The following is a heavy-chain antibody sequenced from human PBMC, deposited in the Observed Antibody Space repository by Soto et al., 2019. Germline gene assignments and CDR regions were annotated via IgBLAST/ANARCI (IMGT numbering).Heavy chain of an antibody. J-gene: IGHJ4*02. CDR2: ISGGGEST. D-gene: IGHD2-2*01. CDR1: GFTFNSYA. CDR3: AKAVSISRTGWDF. Sequence: EVQLLLSGGGLVQPGGSLRLSCAASGFTFNSYAMSWVRQAPGEGLEWVSGISGGGESTYYADSVKGRFTIARDNSKSTLYLRMSSLRVEDTAVYYCAKAVSISRTGWDFWGQGTLVAVSS. V-gene: IGHV3-23*01.